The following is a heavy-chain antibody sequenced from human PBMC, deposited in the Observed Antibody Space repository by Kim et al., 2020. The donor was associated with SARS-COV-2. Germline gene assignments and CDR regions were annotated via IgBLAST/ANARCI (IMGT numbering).Heavy chain of an antibody. D-gene: IGHD2-15*01. CDR1: GFTFSSYA. CDR2: ISSNGGST. V-gene: IGHV3-64*01. Sequence: GGSLRLSCAASGFTFSSYAMHWVRQAPGKGLEYVSAISSNGGSTYYANSVKGRFTISRDNSKNTLYLQMGSLRAEDMAVYYCARVGLGGCSGGSCYSKAPYYYYGMDVWGQGTTVTVSS. J-gene: IGHJ6*02. CDR3: ARVGLGGCSGGSCYSKAPYYYYGMDV.